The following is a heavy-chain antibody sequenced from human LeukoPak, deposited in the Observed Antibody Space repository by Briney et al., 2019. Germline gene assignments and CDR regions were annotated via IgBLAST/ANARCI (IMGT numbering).Heavy chain of an antibody. D-gene: IGHD2-8*01. V-gene: IGHV3-21*01. CDR2: ISSSSSYI. Sequence: GGSLRLSCAASGFTFDDYAMHWVRQAPGKGLECVSSISSSSSYIYYADSVKGRFTISRDSAKNSLYLHMNSLRAEDTAVYYCARSPEVSQHVIYWYFDLWGRGTLVSVSS. CDR1: GFTFDDYA. CDR3: ARSPEVSQHVIYWYFDL. J-gene: IGHJ2*01.